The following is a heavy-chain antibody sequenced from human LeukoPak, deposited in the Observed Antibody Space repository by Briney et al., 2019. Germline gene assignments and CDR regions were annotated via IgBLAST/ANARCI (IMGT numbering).Heavy chain of an antibody. V-gene: IGHV1-69*13. J-gene: IGHJ5*02. D-gene: IGHD4-17*01. CDR3: ASLKGHTVTTSDWFDP. Sequence: SVKVSCKASGGTFSSYAISWVRQAPGQGLEWMGGIIPIFGTANYAQKFQGRVAITADESTSTAYMELSSLRSEDTAVYYCASLKGHTVTTSDWFDPWGQGTLVTVSS. CDR1: GGTFSSYA. CDR2: IIPIFGTA.